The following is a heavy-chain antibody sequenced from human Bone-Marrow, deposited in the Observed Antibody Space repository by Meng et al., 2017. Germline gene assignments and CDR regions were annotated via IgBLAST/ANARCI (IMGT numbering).Heavy chain of an antibody. CDR3: ANWNDGPLNY. Sequence: QVPLVQSGAEVKKPGASVKVSCKPSGYNFPDSYIHWVRQAPGQGLEWMGRIDPKNGDTHYAQKFQGRVTMTGDTSISTAYMDLSGLRSDDTAVYYCANWNDGPLNYWGQGTLVTVSS. D-gene: IGHD1-1*01. CDR2: IDPKNGDT. V-gene: IGHV1-2*06. J-gene: IGHJ4*02. CDR1: GYNFPDSY.